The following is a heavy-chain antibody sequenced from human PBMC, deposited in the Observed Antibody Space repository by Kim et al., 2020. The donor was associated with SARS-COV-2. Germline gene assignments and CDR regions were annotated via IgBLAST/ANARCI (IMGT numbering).Heavy chain of an antibody. D-gene: IGHD6-13*01. V-gene: IGHV3-9*01. J-gene: IGHJ5*02. Sequence: GGSLRLSCAASGFTFGDYAMHWVRQAPGKGLEWVSGISWNSGSIGYADSVKGRFTISRDNAKNSLYLQMNSLRAEDTALYYCAKTSSSWYGWFDPWGQGTLVTVSS. CDR3: AKTSSSWYGWFDP. CDR1: GFTFGDYA. CDR2: ISWNSGSI.